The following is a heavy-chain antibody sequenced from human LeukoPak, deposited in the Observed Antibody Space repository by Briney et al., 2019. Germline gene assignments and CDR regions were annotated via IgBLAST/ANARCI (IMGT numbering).Heavy chain of an antibody. CDR1: GFTFSSYS. J-gene: IGHJ4*02. V-gene: IGHV3-21*01. D-gene: IGHD2-2*01. CDR3: ARETDSTLFDY. Sequence: GGSLRLSCAASGFTFSSYSMNWVRQAPGKGLEWVSSISSSSSYIYYADSVKGRFTVSRDNARNSLYLQMNSLRAEDTAVYYCARETDSTLFDYWGQGTLVTVSS. CDR2: ISSSSSYI.